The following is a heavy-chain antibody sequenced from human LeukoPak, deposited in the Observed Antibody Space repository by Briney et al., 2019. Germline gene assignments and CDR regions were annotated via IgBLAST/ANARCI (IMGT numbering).Heavy chain of an antibody. CDR3: ARAMTFHNWFDP. CDR1: GGSISSGDYY. D-gene: IGHD3/OR15-3a*01. V-gene: IGHV4-30-4*01. J-gene: IGHJ5*02. CDR2: IYFSEST. Sequence: SQTLSLTCSVSGGSISSGDYYWAWIRQPPGKGLGWIGYIYFSESTFYNPSLKSRLTISLDASKNQFFLRLSSVTAADTAVYYCARAMTFHNWFDPWGQGTLATVSS.